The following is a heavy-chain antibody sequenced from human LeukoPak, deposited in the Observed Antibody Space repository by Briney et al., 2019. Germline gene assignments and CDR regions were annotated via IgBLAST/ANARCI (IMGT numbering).Heavy chain of an antibody. CDR1: GGSFSGYY. J-gene: IGHJ6*03. V-gene: IGHV4-34*01. D-gene: IGHD3-10*01. CDR3: ARRLVRGVIINYYYMDV. Sequence: KSSETLSLTCAVYGGSFSGYYWSWIRQPPGKGLEWIGEINHSGSTNYNPSLKSRVTISVDTSKNQFSLKLSSVTAADTAVYYCARRLVRGVIINYYYMDVWGKGTTVTISS. CDR2: INHSGST.